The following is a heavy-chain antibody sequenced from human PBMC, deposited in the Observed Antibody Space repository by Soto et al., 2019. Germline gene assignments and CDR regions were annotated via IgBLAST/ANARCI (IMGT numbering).Heavy chain of an antibody. CDR3: AKSLLWGSYRDPTMEV. CDR2: ISDTGDST. J-gene: IGHJ6*02. Sequence: EVQLLQSGGGLVQPGGSLRLSCTASGFSFSNYAMSWVRQAPGKGLEWVSAISDTGDSTYYADSVKGRFIISRDNSKNTLYVQMNYVRAEDTAVYYCAKSLLWGSYRDPTMEVWGQGITVTVSS. D-gene: IGHD3-16*02. V-gene: IGHV3-23*01. CDR1: GFSFSNYA.